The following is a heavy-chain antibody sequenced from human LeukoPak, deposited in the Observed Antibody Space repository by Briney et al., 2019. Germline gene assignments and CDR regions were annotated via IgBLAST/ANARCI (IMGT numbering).Heavy chain of an antibody. J-gene: IGHJ5*02. CDR2: INHSGST. Sequence: SETLSLTCAVYGGSFSGYYWSWIRQPPGKGLEWIGEINHSGSTNYNPSLKSRVTISVDTSKNQFSLKLSSVTAADTAVYYCARIDSSGWYSHWFDPWGQGTLVTVSS. V-gene: IGHV4-34*01. CDR3: ARIDSSGWYSHWFDP. D-gene: IGHD6-19*01. CDR1: GGSFSGYY.